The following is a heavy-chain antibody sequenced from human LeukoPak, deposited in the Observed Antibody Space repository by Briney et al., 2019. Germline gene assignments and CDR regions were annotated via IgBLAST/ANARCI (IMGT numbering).Heavy chain of an antibody. CDR3: ASRSVL. CDR1: GFTFSTYA. J-gene: IGHJ4*02. Sequence: PGGSLRLSCAVSGFTFSTYAMSWVRQAPGKGLEWVSVIYSGGSTYYADSVKGRFTISRDNSKNTLYLQMNSLRAEDTAVYYCASRSVLWGQGTLVTVSS. V-gene: IGHV3-66*01. D-gene: IGHD3-10*01. CDR2: IYSGGST.